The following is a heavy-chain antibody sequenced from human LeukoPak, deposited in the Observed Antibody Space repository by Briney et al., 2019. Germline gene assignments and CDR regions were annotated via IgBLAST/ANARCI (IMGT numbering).Heavy chain of an antibody. CDR2: ISSSSSYI. D-gene: IGHD6-19*01. Sequence: GGSLRLSCAASGFTFSSYGMHWVRQAPGKGLEWVSSISSSSSYIYYADSVKGRFTISRDNAKNSLYLQMNSLRAEDTAVYYCARDFVAGPRGGYWGQGTLVTVSS. CDR1: GFTFSSYG. CDR3: ARDFVAGPRGGY. J-gene: IGHJ4*02. V-gene: IGHV3-21*01.